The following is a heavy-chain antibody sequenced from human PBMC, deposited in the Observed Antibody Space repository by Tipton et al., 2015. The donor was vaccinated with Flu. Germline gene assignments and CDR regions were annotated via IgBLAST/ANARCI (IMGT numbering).Heavy chain of an antibody. CDR2: IHRSGSA. J-gene: IGHJ4*02. D-gene: IGHD5-12*01. V-gene: IGHV4-38-2*01. CDR1: GDSISNDYF. Sequence: TLSLTCAVSGDSISNDYFWGWIRQPPGKGLEWIATIHRSGSAYYNPSLKSRVTISVDTSKNQFSLKVTSLTAADTAAYYCARGSGYANAYLDFWGQGTLVTISS. CDR3: ARGSGYANAYLDF.